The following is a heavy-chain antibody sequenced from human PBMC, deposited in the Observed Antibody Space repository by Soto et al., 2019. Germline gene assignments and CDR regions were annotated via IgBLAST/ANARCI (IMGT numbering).Heavy chain of an antibody. J-gene: IGHJ5*02. CDR2: INSDGSSR. CDR1: GFTLSSYW. D-gene: IGHD2-15*01. Sequence: GGSLRLSCAASGFTLSSYWMHWVRQAPGKGLMWVSRINSDGSSRNYADSVKGRFTVSRDNAKNTVYLQMKSLRDEDTAVYYCARALRRSGERDRWFDPWGQGTLVTVSS. CDR3: ARALRRSGERDRWFDP. V-gene: IGHV3-74*01.